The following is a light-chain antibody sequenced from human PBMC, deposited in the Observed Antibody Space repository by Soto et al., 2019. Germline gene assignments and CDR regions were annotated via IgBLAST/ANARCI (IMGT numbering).Light chain of an antibody. CDR1: TNDVGAYDY. V-gene: IGLV2-14*03. CDR3: TSYTTGDTLA. Sequence: QSALTQPASVSGSPGQSIIISRTGTTNDVGAYDYVSWYQHHPGKAPRLMIFDVSDRPSGVSNRFSGSKSGNTASLTISGLQAEDEADYYCTSYTTGDTLAFGGGTKLTVL. J-gene: IGLJ2*01. CDR2: DVS.